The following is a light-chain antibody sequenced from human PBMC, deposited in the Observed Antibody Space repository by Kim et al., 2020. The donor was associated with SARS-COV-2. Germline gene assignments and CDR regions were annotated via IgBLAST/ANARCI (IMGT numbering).Light chain of an antibody. CDR2: DVS. Sequence: GQSVTISCTGTSSDVGGYNYVSWYQQHPGKAPKLMIYDVSKRPSGVPDRFSGSKSGNTASLTISGLQGEDEADYYCCSYAGSYTEVFGGGTKVTVL. CDR3: CSYAGSYTEV. J-gene: IGLJ2*01. V-gene: IGLV2-11*01. CDR1: SSDVGGYNY.